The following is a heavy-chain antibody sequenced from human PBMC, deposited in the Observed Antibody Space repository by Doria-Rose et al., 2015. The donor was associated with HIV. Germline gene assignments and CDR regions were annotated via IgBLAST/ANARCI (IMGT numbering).Heavy chain of an antibody. J-gene: IGHJ4*02. V-gene: IGHV2-26*01. D-gene: IGHD6-13*01. CDR3: ARIKSSRWYHKYYFDF. CDR1: GVSLSSPGMG. CDR2: ISSDDER. Sequence: QITLKESGPVLVKPTETLTLTCTASGVSLSSPGMGVSWIRQPPGKALEWLANISSDDERSYKISLKSRLTISRGTSKSQVVLTMTDMDPVDTATYYCARIKSSRWYHKYYFDFWGQGTLVIVSA.